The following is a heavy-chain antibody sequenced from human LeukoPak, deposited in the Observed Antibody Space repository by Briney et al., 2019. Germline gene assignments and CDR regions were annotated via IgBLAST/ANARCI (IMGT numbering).Heavy chain of an antibody. J-gene: IGHJ4*02. CDR2: IHPNDGGT. V-gene: IGHV1-46*01. CDR1: GYTFTHYY. D-gene: IGHD1-26*01. Sequence: ASVKVSCKASGYTFTHYYMHWVRQAPGQGLEWMGIIHPNDGGTTYAQKSQDRVTMTRDTSTTTIYMELTSLRSEDTAVYYCAREVGSTDYWGQGTLVTVSS. CDR3: AREVGSTDY.